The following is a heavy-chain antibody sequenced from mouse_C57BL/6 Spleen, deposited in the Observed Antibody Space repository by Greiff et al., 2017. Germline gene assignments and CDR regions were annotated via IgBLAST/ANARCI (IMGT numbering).Heavy chain of an antibody. CDR2: IRLKSDNYAT. CDR1: GFTFSNYW. CDR3: TTGLFDY. D-gene: IGHD4-1*01. Sequence: DVMLVESGGGLVQPGGSMKLSCVASGFTFSNYWMNWVRQSPEKGLEWVAQIRLKSDNYATHYAESVKGRFTISRDDSKSSVYLQMNNLRAEDTGIYYCTTGLFDYWGQGTTLTVSS. V-gene: IGHV6-3*01. J-gene: IGHJ2*01.